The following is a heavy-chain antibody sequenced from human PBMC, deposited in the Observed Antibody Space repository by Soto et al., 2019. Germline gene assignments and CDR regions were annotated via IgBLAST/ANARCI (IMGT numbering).Heavy chain of an antibody. D-gene: IGHD2-2*01. CDR3: AVYCSSPTCSSDAFDI. CDR2: IYYRGIT. J-gene: IGHJ3*02. Sequence: SETLSLTCTVSVVSISSGGYYCSWIRQHPWNGVEGIGDIYYRGITDYTPSLKIRVTISGDTSKNHFSLKLSSVTAADTAVYYCAVYCSSPTCSSDAFDIWGQRTMVTV. V-gene: IGHV4-31*03. CDR1: VVSISSGGYY.